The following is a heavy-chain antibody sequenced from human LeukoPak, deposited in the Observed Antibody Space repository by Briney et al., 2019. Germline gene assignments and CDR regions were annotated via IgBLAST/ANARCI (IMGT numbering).Heavy chain of an antibody. V-gene: IGHV4-59*08. D-gene: IGHD2-21*02. Sequence: SETLSLTCSVFGGAVTSFYWSWIRQSPGKGLEWIGYFYYSGSTKYNPSLKSRVTMSGDTSKNQLSLKLRSVTAADTALYYCARHRFASAVILDYWGQGDPVTVSS. CDR2: FYYSGST. CDR3: ARHRFASAVILDY. CDR1: GGAVTSFY. J-gene: IGHJ4*02.